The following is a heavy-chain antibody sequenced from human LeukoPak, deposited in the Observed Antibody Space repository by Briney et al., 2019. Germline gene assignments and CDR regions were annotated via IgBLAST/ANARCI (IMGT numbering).Heavy chain of an antibody. V-gene: IGHV1-69*10. Sequence: ASVKVSCKASGGTFSSYAISWVRQAPGQGLEWMGGIIPILGIANYAQKFQGRVTITADKSTSTAYMELSSLRSEDTAVYYCVRSGYCSGGSCYSRDYYYGMDVWGQGTTITVSS. CDR3: VRSGYCSGGSCYSRDYYYGMDV. J-gene: IGHJ6*02. D-gene: IGHD2-15*01. CDR1: GGTFSSYA. CDR2: IIPILGIA.